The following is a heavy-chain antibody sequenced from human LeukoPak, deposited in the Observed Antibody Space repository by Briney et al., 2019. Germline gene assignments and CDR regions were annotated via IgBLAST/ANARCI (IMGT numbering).Heavy chain of an antibody. CDR2: ISGDSAYI. Sequence: GGSLRLSCAASGFTFSPSGMNWVRQAPGKGLEWVSSISGDSAYIYYADSVKDRFTISRDNAENSLYLQMNSLRAEDTAVYYCAKDRHSSGWYFGRFDYWGQGTLVTVSS. D-gene: IGHD6-19*01. CDR3: AKDRHSSGWYFGRFDY. V-gene: IGHV3-21*04. CDR1: GFTFSPSG. J-gene: IGHJ4*02.